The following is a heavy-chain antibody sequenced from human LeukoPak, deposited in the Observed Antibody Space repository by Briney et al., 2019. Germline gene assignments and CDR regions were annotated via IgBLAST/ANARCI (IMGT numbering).Heavy chain of an antibody. CDR2: MNPNSGNT. D-gene: IGHD4-17*01. Sequence: GASVKVSCKASGYTFTSYDINWVRQATGQGLEWMGWMNPNSGNTGYAQKFQGRVTITRNTSISTAYMELSSLRSEDTAVYYCARVGIDYGDYSSSYWYFDLWGRGTLVTVSS. J-gene: IGHJ2*01. CDR3: ARVGIDYGDYSSSYWYFDL. CDR1: GYTFTSYD. V-gene: IGHV1-8*03.